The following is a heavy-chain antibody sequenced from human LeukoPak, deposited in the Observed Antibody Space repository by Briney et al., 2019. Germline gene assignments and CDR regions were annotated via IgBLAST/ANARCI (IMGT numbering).Heavy chain of an antibody. CDR3: AGDYGDYYFDY. V-gene: IGHV4-61*02. D-gene: IGHD4-17*01. CDR2: LYTSGSS. Sequence: SQTLSLTCTVSGGSISSGSYYWSWIRQPAGKGLEWIGRLYTSGSSNYNPYLKSRVTISGDTSKNQFSLKLSSVTAADTAVYFCAGDYGDYYFDYWGQGTLVTVSS. J-gene: IGHJ4*02. CDR1: GGSISSGSYY.